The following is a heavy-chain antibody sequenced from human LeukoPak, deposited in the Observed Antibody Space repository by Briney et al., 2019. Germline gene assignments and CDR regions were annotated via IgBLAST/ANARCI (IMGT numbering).Heavy chain of an antibody. V-gene: IGHV4-39*07. Sequence: SETLSLTCTVSGGSISSSSYYWGWIRQPPGKGLEWIGSIYYSGSTFYNPSLKSRVTIAVDTSKNQFSLKLSSVTAADTAVYYCARRATQDIVVVGRPLINWFDPWGQGTLVTVSS. CDR2: IYYSGST. CDR3: ARRATQDIVVVGRPLINWFDP. D-gene: IGHD2-15*01. J-gene: IGHJ5*02. CDR1: GGSISSSSYY.